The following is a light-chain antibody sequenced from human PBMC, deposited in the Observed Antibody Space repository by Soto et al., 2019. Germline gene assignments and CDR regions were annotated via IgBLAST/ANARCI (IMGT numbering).Light chain of an antibody. J-gene: IGKJ1*01. CDR1: QSVSSF. CDR2: DSS. V-gene: IGKV3-20*01. CDR3: QQYGSSPQN. Sequence: DIVLTQSPATLSLSPGERGTLSCLAIQSVSSFLAWYQQKPGQSPRLLIYDSSNRATGIPARFTGSGSGTDFTPTISRLEPEDFAVYYCQQYGSSPQNFGQGTRWIS.